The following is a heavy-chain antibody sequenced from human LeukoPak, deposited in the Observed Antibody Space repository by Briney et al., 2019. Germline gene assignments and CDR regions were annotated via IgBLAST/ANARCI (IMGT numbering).Heavy chain of an antibody. Sequence: AGGSLRLSCTASGFTFSGAWMTWVRQAPGKGLEWVANIREDGTEKNYVDSVKGRFTISRDNAKNSLFLQMSNLRDGDTAIYYCARHVGISFWGQGTLVTVSS. CDR1: GFTFSGAW. CDR3: ARHVGISF. CDR2: IREDGTEK. J-gene: IGHJ4*02. D-gene: IGHD7-27*01. V-gene: IGHV3-7*01.